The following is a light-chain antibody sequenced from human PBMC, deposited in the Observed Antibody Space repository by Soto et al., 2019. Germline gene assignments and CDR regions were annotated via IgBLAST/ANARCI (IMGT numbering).Light chain of an antibody. V-gene: IGKV1-5*01. Sequence: DIQMTQYPSTLSASVGDGVTITCRASQNISVWLAWYQQRPGKAPKFLMYDASSLETGVPSSFSGSGSGTEFTLTIRSLQPDDSATHYCQQYASSSPTCGQWTKLEIK. CDR2: DAS. CDR1: QNISVW. J-gene: IGKJ2*01. CDR3: QQYASSSPT.